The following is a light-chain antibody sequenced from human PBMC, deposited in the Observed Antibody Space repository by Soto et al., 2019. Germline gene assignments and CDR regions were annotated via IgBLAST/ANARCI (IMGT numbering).Light chain of an antibody. V-gene: IGKV3-11*01. CDR3: QQRINWPIT. J-gene: IGKJ5*01. CDR2: DAS. CDR1: QSVSHY. Sequence: EIVLTQSPATLSLSPGERATLSCRASQSVSHYLAWYQQKPGQAPRLLIYDASKRATGIPVRFSGSGSRTVFTLTISSLVPEDFAVYYCQQRINWPITFGQGTRLEIK.